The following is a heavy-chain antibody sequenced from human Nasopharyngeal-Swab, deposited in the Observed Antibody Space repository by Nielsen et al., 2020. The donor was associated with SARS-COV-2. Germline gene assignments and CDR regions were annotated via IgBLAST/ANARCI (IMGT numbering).Heavy chain of an antibody. D-gene: IGHD4/OR15-4a*01. Sequence: WVRQAPGQGFEWMGWISAYNGNTNYAQKLQGRVTMTTDTSTSTAYMELRSLRSDDTAVYYCARAMTMVVTIPAYWGQGTLVTVSS. J-gene: IGHJ4*02. V-gene: IGHV1-18*01. CDR3: ARAMTMVVTIPAY. CDR2: ISAYNGNT.